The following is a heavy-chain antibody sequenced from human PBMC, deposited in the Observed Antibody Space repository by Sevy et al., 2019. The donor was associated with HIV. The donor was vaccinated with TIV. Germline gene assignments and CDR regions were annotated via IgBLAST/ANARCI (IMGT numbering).Heavy chain of an antibody. D-gene: IGHD3-16*01. CDR1: GFTFSSYS. J-gene: IGHJ4*02. V-gene: IGHV3-21*01. CDR3: ARDMRDYVWGSYPIDY. Sequence: GGSLRLSCAASGFTFSSYSMNWVRQAPGKGLEWDSSISSSSSYIYYADSVKRRFTISRDNAKNSLYLQMNSLRAEDTAVYYCARDMRDYVWGSYPIDYWGQGTLVTVSS. CDR2: ISSSSSYI.